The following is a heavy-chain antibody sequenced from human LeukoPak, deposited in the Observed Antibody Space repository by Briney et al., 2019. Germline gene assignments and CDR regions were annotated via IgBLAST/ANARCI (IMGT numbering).Heavy chain of an antibody. D-gene: IGHD6-6*01. CDR1: GYTFINYW. CDR2: IFPDDSDT. V-gene: IGHV5-51*01. Sequence: GESLKISWEASGYTFINYWIAWVRPLPGKGREWVGIIFPDDSDTRYNPTFHGPVNISADKSSNTAYLQWSSLTASDPAMYYCARREYSSSSFYFENWGQGTLVTVSS. J-gene: IGHJ4*02. CDR3: ARREYSSSSFYFEN.